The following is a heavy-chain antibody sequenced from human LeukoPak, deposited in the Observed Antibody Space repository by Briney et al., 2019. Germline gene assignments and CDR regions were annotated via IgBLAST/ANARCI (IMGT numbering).Heavy chain of an antibody. CDR1: GYSISSGYY. J-gene: IGHJ4*02. V-gene: IGHV4-38-2*02. CDR2: IYYSGST. CDR3: ARENEYSSSLGGFDY. D-gene: IGHD6-6*01. Sequence: SETLSLTCTVSGYSISSGYYWGWIRQPPGKGLEWIGSIYYSGSTYYNPSLKSRVTISVDTSKNQFSLKLSSVTAADTAVYYCARENEYSSSLGGFDYWGQGTLVTVSS.